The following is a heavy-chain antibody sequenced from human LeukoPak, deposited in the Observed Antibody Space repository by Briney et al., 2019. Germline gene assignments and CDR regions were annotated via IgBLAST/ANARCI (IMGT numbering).Heavy chain of an antibody. Sequence: GGSLRLSCAASGFTFSSYWMSWVRQAPGKGLEWVANTKQDESEIYYVGSAKGRFTISRDNAKSSLYLQMNSLRAEDTAMYYCVRVDNSGYLDFWGQGTLVTVSS. V-gene: IGHV3-7*01. J-gene: IGHJ4*02. CDR2: TKQDESEI. CDR3: VRVDNSGYLDF. D-gene: IGHD3-22*01. CDR1: GFTFSSYW.